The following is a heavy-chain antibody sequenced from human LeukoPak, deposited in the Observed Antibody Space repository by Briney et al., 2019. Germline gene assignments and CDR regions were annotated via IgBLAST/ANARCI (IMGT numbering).Heavy chain of an antibody. V-gene: IGHV4-59*12. J-gene: IGHJ4*02. CDR1: GGSIGNKY. Sequence: PSETLSLTCTVSGGSIGNKYWTWIRQPPGKRPEWIGFVYYSGSTNYNPSLKSRVTISVDTSNNQFSLNLRSVTASDTAVYYCARLYGGNSNNYYCDYWGQGTLVTVSS. CDR2: VYYSGST. CDR3: ARLYGGNSNNYYCDY. D-gene: IGHD4-23*01.